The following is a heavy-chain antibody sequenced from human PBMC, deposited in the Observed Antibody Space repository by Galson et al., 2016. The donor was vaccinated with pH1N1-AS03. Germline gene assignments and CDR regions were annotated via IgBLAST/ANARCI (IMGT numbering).Heavy chain of an antibody. CDR1: GYTFTSDF. V-gene: IGHV1-46*01. Sequence: SVKVSCKASGYTFTSDFMHWVRQAPGQGLEWMGMLNPTGGSRIYAQKFQGRVTMTRDTSTSTDYMELSSLRSEDTAVYYCARARESSGYYLGSDAFDIWAKGQWSPSLQ. D-gene: IGHD3-22*01. CDR2: LNPTGGSR. CDR3: ARARESSGYYLGSDAFDI. J-gene: IGHJ3*02.